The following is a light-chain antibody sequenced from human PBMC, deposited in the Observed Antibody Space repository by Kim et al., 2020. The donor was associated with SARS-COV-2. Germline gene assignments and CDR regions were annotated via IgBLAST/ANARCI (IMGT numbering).Light chain of an antibody. CDR1: QGANHPF. J-gene: IGKJ2*01. V-gene: IGKV3-20*01. CDR3: QQYGSSPVT. Sequence: LTPGEPATRSCTASQGANHPFLAGNQQKPGQTPRLLIYGPSSRASGVPDMCSGSESGTDFTLTISRLEPEDSAVYYYQQYGSSPVTFGQGTKLEI. CDR2: GPS.